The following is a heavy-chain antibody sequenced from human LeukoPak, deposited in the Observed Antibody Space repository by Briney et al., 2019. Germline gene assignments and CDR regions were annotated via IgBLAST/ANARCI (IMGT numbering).Heavy chain of an antibody. J-gene: IGHJ3*02. V-gene: IGHV4-59*01. CDR2: IYYTGAT. Sequence: PSETLSLTCTVSGGSISGDYWSWIRQPPGKGLEWVAYIYYTGATNYNPSLKSRATISVDTSKNQFPLRLSSVTAADTAVYYCAKDASGSFADAFDIWGQGTMVTVSS. CDR1: GGSISGDY. D-gene: IGHD3-10*01. CDR3: AKDASGSFADAFDI.